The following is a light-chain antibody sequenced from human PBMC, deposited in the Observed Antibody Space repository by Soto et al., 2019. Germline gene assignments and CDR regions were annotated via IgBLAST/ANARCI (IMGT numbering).Light chain of an antibody. V-gene: IGLV2-8*01. Sequence: QSVLTQPPSASGAPGQSVTISCTGTNIDVVGYNYVSWYQQHPGKAPKLMIYEVSKLPSGFPDRFSGSKSGNTASLTVSGLQAEDEADYYCSSYAGSNIFFGTGTKVTVL. J-gene: IGLJ1*01. CDR1: NIDVVGYNY. CDR3: SSYAGSNIF. CDR2: EVS.